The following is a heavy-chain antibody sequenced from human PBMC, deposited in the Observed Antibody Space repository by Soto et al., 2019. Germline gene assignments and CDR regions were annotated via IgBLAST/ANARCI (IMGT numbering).Heavy chain of an antibody. V-gene: IGHV4-4*07. CDR2: LHSSGST. D-gene: IGHD3-10*01. Sequence: PSETLSLTCTVSGDSIRAHYWSWIRQAAGKGLEWIGRLHSSGSTDYNPCLKSRGSMTTDTSRNQIYLNLTSLTAADTAVDYYGSGSRLVPTVPGLILQFPYFDPLGQGTLVPVSP. CDR3: GSGSRLVPTVPGLILQFPYFDP. J-gene: IGHJ5*02. CDR1: GDSIRAHY.